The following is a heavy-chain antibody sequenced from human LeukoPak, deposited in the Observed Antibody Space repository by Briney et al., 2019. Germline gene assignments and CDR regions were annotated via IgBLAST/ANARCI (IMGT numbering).Heavy chain of an antibody. CDR2: ISAQHGQT. CDR3: VGSLGYCSTTSCYNWFDP. D-gene: IGHD2-2*01. CDR1: GYSKNFYG. Sequence: ASVKVSCKTSGYSKNFYGITWVRQVAGQGLEWMGWISAQHGQTEYAPNSQDRVTMTTDTDMNTAYMELRSLRSDDTAVYYCVGSLGYCSTTSCYNWFDPWGQGTLVTVSS. V-gene: IGHV1-18*01. J-gene: IGHJ5*02.